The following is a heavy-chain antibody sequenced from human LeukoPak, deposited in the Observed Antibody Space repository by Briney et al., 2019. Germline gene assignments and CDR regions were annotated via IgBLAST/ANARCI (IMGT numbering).Heavy chain of an antibody. CDR1: RYSLPCYW. CDR2: ISTRDSDT. CDR3: ARPHIAAAGKETYYFDY. J-gene: IGHJ4*02. D-gene: IGHD6-13*01. V-gene: IGHV5-51*02. Sequence: LYISRQRSRYSLPCYWNGWVPTIPGKSSKRTRIISTRDSDTRYSPPFQGQVTISADKSISTAYLQWSSLKASDTAMYYCARPHIAAAGKETYYFDYWGQGTLVTVSS.